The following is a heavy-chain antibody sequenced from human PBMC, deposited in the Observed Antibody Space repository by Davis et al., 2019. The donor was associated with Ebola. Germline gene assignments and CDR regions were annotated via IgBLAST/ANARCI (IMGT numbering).Heavy chain of an antibody. D-gene: IGHD3-9*01. CDR1: GYTFTSYG. V-gene: IGHV1-18*04. J-gene: IGHJ6*03. Sequence: ASVKVSCKASGYTFTSYGISWVRQAPGQGLEWMGWISAYNGNTNYAQKLQGRVTMTTDTSTSTAYMELRSLRSDDTAVYYCARRRSHYDILTGYLGGLDYYYYYMDVWGKGTTVTVSS. CDR2: ISAYNGNT. CDR3: ARRRSHYDILTGYLGGLDYYYYYMDV.